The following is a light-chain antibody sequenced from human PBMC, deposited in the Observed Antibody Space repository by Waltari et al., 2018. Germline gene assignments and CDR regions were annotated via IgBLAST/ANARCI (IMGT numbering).Light chain of an antibody. V-gene: IGLV2-14*01. CDR2: EVS. CDR3: SSYTSSSTWV. Sequence: QSALTQPASVSGSPGQSIPISCTGTSRDVGGYHYVSWYQQHPGKAPKLMIYEVSNRPSGVSNRFSGSKSGNTASLTISGLQAEDEADYYCSSYTSSSTWVFGGGTKLTVL. J-gene: IGLJ3*02. CDR1: SRDVGGYHY.